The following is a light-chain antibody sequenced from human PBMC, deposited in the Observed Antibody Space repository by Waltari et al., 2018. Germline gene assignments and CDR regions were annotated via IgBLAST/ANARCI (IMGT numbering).Light chain of an antibody. CDR2: SNT. V-gene: IGLV1-40*01. J-gene: IGLJ1*01. CDR1: SSSIGAGSD. Sequence: QPVLTQPPSVSGAPGERVTISCTGSSSSIGAGSDVHWYQQIPGTAPRLVIYSNTNRPSGVPDRFSGSKSGTSGSLAITGLQAADEADYYCQSFDSSLNGYVFGAGTKVTVL. CDR3: QSFDSSLNGYV.